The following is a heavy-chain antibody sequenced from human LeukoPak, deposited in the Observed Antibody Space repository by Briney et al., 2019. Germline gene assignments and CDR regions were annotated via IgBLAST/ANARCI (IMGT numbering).Heavy chain of an antibody. J-gene: IGHJ4*02. D-gene: IGHD3-22*01. Sequence: PSETLSLTCAVYGGSFSGYYWSWIRQPPGKGLEWIGEINHSGSTNYNPSLKSRATISVDTSKNQFSLKLNSVTAADTAVYYCARGRGPDSSGYYHFDYWGQGTLVTVSS. CDR2: INHSGST. V-gene: IGHV4-34*01. CDR3: ARGRGPDSSGYYHFDY. CDR1: GGSFSGYY.